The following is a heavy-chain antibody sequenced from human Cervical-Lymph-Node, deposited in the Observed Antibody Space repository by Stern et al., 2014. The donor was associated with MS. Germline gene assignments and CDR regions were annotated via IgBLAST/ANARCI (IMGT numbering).Heavy chain of an antibody. Sequence: EVQLVESGGDLVKPGGSVRVSCAASGFTFNNAWISWVRQAPGKGLEWVGLIISKTDGETAEYAAPVRDRFTISRDDSNHSLYLQMSSLKTEDTAVYYCTAGVPFDYWGHGTLVTVSS. V-gene: IGHV3-15*01. CDR1: GFTFNNAW. D-gene: IGHD3-10*01. J-gene: IGHJ4*01. CDR3: TAGVPFDY. CDR2: IISKTDGETA.